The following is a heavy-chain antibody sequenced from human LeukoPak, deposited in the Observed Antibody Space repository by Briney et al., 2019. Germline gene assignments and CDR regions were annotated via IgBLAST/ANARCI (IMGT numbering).Heavy chain of an antibody. Sequence: EASVTVSFTASGYTFTSYDINWVRQATGQGLEWMGWMNPNSGNTGYAQKFQGRVTMTRNTSISTAYMELSSLRSEDTAVSYCARGVPTYYYDSSGYYPGYWGQGTLVTVSS. CDR1: GYTFTSYD. D-gene: IGHD3-22*01. V-gene: IGHV1-8*01. CDR3: ARGVPTYYYDSSGYYPGY. CDR2: MNPNSGNT. J-gene: IGHJ4*02.